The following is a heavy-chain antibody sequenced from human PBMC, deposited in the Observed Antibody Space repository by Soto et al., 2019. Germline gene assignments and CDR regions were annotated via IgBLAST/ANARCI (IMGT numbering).Heavy chain of an antibody. V-gene: IGHV4-4*07. Sequence: QVQLQESGPGVVKPSETLSLSCSVSGGSISKFYWSWIRKTAGKCLEWMGRVYATGTTDYNPSLRSRVTMSVDISKKTFSLRLTSVTAADTGVYYCVRDGSKTLRDWFDPWGQGKLVTVSS. CDR2: VYATGTT. CDR1: GGSISKFY. J-gene: IGHJ5*02. CDR3: VRDGSKTLRDWFDP.